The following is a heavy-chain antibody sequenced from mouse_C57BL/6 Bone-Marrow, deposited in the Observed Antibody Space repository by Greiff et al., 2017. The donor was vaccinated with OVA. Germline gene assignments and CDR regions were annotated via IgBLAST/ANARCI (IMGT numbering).Heavy chain of an antibody. CDR2: ISSGSSTI. Sequence: EVKVVESGGGLVKPGGSLKLSCAASGFTFSDYGMHWVRQAPEKGLEWVAYISSGSSTIYYADTVKGRFTISRDNAKNTLFLQMTSLRSEDTAMYYCAGLRLDYWGQGTTLTVSS. D-gene: IGHD2-2*01. J-gene: IGHJ2*01. V-gene: IGHV5-17*01. CDR3: AGLRLDY. CDR1: GFTFSDYG.